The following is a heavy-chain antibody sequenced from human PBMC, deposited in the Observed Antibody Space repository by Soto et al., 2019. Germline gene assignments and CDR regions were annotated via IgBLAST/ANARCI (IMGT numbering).Heavy chain of an antibody. V-gene: IGHV1-3*04. D-gene: IGHD6-13*01. CDR1: GYTFTSHA. CDR3: ARAPSWYNFDY. CDR2: INTGNGNT. Sequence: GASVKVSCKASGYTFTSHAMHWVRQAPGQRLEWMGWINTGNGNTKYSQKFQGRVTITRDTSASTAYMELSSLRSEDTAVYYCARAPSWYNFDYWGQGTLVTVSS. J-gene: IGHJ4*02.